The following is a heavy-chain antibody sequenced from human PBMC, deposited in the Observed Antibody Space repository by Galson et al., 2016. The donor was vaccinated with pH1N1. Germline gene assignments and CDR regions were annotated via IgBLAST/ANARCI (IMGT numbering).Heavy chain of an antibody. V-gene: IGHV4-34*01. Sequence: LSLTCAVYGRSFSGYYWSWIHQPPGKGLEWIGEISHSGSTNYNPSLKSRVTISVDTSKSQFSLRLSSVTAADTAVYYCARPRRAIFGVVISGDAFDIWGQGTMVTVSS. CDR1: GRSFSGYY. CDR2: ISHSGST. CDR3: ARPRRAIFGVVISGDAFDI. D-gene: IGHD3-3*01. J-gene: IGHJ3*02.